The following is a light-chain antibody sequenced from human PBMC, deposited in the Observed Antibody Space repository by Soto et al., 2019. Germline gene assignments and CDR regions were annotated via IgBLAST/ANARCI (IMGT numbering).Light chain of an antibody. CDR1: QGISSW. Sequence: EIQMTQSPSYVSASVGDSITITSRASQGISSWLAWYQQKPGKATKLLIYAASSLQSGVPSRFSGSGSGTDFTLTISSLQPEEFATYYCQKANTFPITFGQGTRLEIK. V-gene: IGKV1-12*01. J-gene: IGKJ5*01. CDR2: AAS. CDR3: QKANTFPIT.